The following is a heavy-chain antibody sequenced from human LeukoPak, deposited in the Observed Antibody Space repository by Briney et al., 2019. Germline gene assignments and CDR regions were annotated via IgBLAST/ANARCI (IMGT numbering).Heavy chain of an antibody. CDR3: AKSAYYDFWSGYPWFDP. Sequence: GGSLRLSCAASGFTFSSYGMHWVRQAPGKGLEWVSAISGSGGSTYYADSVKGRFTISRDNSKNTLYLQMNSLRAEDTAVYYCAKSAYYDFWSGYPWFDPWGQGTLVTVSS. CDR2: ISGSGGST. CDR1: GFTFSSYG. J-gene: IGHJ5*02. D-gene: IGHD3-3*01. V-gene: IGHV3-23*01.